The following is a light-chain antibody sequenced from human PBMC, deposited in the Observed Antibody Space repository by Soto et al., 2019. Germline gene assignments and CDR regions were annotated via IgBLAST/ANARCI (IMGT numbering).Light chain of an antibody. CDR2: EVS. V-gene: IGLV2-8*01. CDR1: SSDVGGYNY. Sequence: QSVLTQPPSASGSPGQSVTISCTGTSSDVGGYNYVSWYQRHPGKAPKLMIYEVSKRPSGVPDRFSGSKSGNTASLTVSGLQAEDEADYYCSSYAGSNKNVFGTGTKLTVL. CDR3: SSYAGSNKNV. J-gene: IGLJ1*01.